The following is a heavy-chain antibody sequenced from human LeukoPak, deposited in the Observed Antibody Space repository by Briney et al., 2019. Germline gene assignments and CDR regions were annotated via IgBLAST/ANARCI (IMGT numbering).Heavy chain of an antibody. CDR1: EFTFDTYG. D-gene: IGHD2-21*02. V-gene: IGHV3-23*01. Sequence: GGSLRLSCAASEFTFDTYGMSWVRQAPGKGLEWVSSISSNSANTYYADSVKGRFTISRDNSKNTLYLQMNSLRAEDTAVYYCAKDGTGRGGDCYSDYWGQGTLVTVSS. CDR2: ISSNSANT. J-gene: IGHJ4*02. CDR3: AKDGTGRGGDCYSDY.